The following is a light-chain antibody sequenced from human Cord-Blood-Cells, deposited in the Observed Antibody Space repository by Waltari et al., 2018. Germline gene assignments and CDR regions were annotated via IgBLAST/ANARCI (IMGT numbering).Light chain of an antibody. CDR1: QSISSY. V-gene: IGKV1-39*01. CDR2: AAS. Sequence: DIQMTQSQSSLSASVGDRVTIICRASQSISSYLNWYQQKPGKAPKLLIYAASSLQSGVPSRFIGSGSGTDFTLTISSLQPEDFATYYCQQSYSTWTFGQGTKVEIK. J-gene: IGKJ1*01. CDR3: QQSYSTWT.